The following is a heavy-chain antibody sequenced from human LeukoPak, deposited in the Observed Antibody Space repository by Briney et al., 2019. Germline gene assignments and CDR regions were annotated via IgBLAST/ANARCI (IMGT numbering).Heavy chain of an antibody. D-gene: IGHD6-13*01. Sequence: SETLSLTCAVYGGSFSGYYWSWIRQPPGKGLEWIGEINHSGSTNYNPSLKSRVTISVDTSKNQFSLKLSSVTAADTAVYYCARHVEGSYNSSWYEGNNWFDPWGQGTLVTVSS. J-gene: IGHJ5*02. V-gene: IGHV4-34*01. CDR1: GGSFSGYY. CDR3: ARHVEGSYNSSWYEGNNWFDP. CDR2: INHSGST.